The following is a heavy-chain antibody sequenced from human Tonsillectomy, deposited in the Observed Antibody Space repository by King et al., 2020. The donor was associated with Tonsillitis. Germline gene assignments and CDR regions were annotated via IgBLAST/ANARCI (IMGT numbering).Heavy chain of an antibody. CDR2: IWYDGSTQ. D-gene: IGHD4/OR15-4a*01. J-gene: IGHJ6*03. Sequence: GGGGGQPGGSRRLSGAASGFTFSSYGMPWVRQAPGKGLEWVAAIWYDGSTQYYADPVRGRFTLPGDNSKNALYLQMNTLRAEDTAVYYCARVGAAYYYCMDVWGKGTTVTVSS. CDR3: ARVGAAYYYCMDV. V-gene: IGHV3-33*08. CDR1: GFTFSSYG.